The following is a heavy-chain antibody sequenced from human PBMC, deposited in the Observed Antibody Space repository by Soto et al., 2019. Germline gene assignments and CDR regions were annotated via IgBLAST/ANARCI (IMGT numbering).Heavy chain of an antibody. Sequence: SETLSLTCTVSGGSISSGDYYWSWIRQPPGKGLEWIGYIYYSGSTYYNPSLKSRVTISVDTSKNQFSLKLSSVTAADTAVYYCARDRYDYYGMDVWGQGTTVTVSS. J-gene: IGHJ6*02. CDR1: GGSISSGDYY. CDR3: ARDRYDYYGMDV. V-gene: IGHV4-30-4*01. CDR2: IYYSGST.